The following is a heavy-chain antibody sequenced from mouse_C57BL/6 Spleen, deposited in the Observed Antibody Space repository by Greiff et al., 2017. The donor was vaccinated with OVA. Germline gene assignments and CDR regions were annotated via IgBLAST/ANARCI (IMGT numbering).Heavy chain of an antibody. CDR2: IYPGDGDT. V-gene: IGHV1-82*01. J-gene: IGHJ3*01. Sequence: QVQLQQSGPELVKPGASVKISCKASGYAFSSSWMNWVKQRPGKGLEWIGRIYPGDGDTNYNGKFKGKATLTADKSSSTAYMQLSSLTSEDSAVYFCARAADSSGPGFAYWGQGTLVTVSA. CDR1: GYAFSSSW. D-gene: IGHD3-2*02. CDR3: ARAADSSGPGFAY.